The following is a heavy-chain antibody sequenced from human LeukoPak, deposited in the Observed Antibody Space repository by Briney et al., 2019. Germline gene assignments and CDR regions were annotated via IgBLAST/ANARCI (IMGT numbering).Heavy chain of an antibody. Sequence: SSVTVSCKASGGTFSSYTISWVRQAPGQGLEWMGRIIPILGIANYAQKFQGRVTITADKSTNTAYMELSSLRSEDTAVYYCARERKAYCGGDCQSMTWGQGTLVTVSS. V-gene: IGHV1-69*04. CDR1: GGTFSSYT. CDR2: IIPILGIA. D-gene: IGHD2-21*02. J-gene: IGHJ4*02. CDR3: ARERKAYCGGDCQSMT.